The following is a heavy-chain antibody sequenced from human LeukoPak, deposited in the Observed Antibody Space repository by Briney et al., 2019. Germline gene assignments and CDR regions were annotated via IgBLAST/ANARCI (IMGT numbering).Heavy chain of an antibody. CDR1: GYTFTSYG. CDR3: ARDEGWFGELSLPTF. V-gene: IGHV1-18*01. J-gene: IGHJ4*02. CDR2: ISVYNGNT. D-gene: IGHD3-10*01. Sequence: GASVKVSCKASGYTFTSYGITWVRQAPGQGLEWMGWISVYNGNTNYAQNLQDRVTMTTDTSTSTAYMELRSLRSDDTAVYYSARDEGWFGELSLPTFWGQGTLVTVSS.